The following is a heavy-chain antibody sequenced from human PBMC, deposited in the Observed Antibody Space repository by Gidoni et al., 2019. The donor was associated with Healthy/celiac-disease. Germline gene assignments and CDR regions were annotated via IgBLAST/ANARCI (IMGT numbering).Heavy chain of an antibody. CDR3: ARQIYYDSSGYYGWYFDL. CDR2: IYPGDSDT. CDR1: GYTFTSYW. Sequence: EVQLVQSGAEVKKPGESLKISCKGSGYTFTSYWIGWVRQMPGKGLEWMGIIYPGDSDTRHSPSFQGQVTISADKSISTAYLQWSSLKASDTAMYYCARQIYYDSSGYYGWYFDLWGRGTLVTVSS. V-gene: IGHV5-51*01. D-gene: IGHD3-22*01. J-gene: IGHJ2*01.